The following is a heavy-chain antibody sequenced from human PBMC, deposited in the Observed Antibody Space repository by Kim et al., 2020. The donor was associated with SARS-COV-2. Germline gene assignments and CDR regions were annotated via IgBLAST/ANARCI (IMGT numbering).Heavy chain of an antibody. CDR1: GGSISSYY. CDR2: IYYSGST. V-gene: IGHV4-59*13. D-gene: IGHD1-7*01. CDR3: AREGANWNYDGWFDP. Sequence: SETLSLTCTVSGGSISSYYWSWIRQPPGKGLEWIGYIYYSGSTNYNPSLKSRVTISVDTSKNQFSLKLSSVTAADTAVYYCAREGANWNYDGWFDPWGQGTLVTVSS. J-gene: IGHJ5*02.